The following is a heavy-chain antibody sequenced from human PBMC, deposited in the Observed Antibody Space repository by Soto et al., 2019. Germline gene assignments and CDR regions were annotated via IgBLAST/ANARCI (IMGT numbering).Heavy chain of an antibody. D-gene: IGHD1-26*01. CDR1: GGTFSSYA. CDR2: IIPIFGTA. J-gene: IGHJ4*02. V-gene: IGHV1-69*01. CDR3: ARHGSYRYYFDY. Sequence: QGQLVQSGAEVKKPGSSVNVSCKASGGTFSSYAISWVRQAPGQGLEWMGGIIPIFGTANYAQKFQGRVTITADEATSTAYMELSSLRSEDTAVYYCARHGSYRYYFDYWGQGTLVTVSS.